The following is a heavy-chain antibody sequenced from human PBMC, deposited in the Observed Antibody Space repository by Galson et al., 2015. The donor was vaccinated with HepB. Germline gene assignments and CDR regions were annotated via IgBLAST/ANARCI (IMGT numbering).Heavy chain of an antibody. D-gene: IGHD3-22*01. V-gene: IGHV4-34*01. Sequence: ETLSLTCAVFGGSFTGYYWSWIRQPPGKGPEWIGEIDHSGNTNYNPSLKSRVTISIDTSKNQFSLKLSSVTAADTAVYYCARQRHYYDTSIKSNERVWFDPWGQGTLVTVSS. CDR2: IDHSGNT. J-gene: IGHJ5*02. CDR3: ARQRHYYDTSIKSNERVWFDP. CDR1: GGSFTGYY.